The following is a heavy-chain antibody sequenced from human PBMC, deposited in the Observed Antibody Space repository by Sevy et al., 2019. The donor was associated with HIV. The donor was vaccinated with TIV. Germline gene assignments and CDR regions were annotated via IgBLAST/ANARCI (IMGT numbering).Heavy chain of an antibody. CDR3: ARPRANYVDHYFFYAMDV. V-gene: IGHV3-33*01. J-gene: IGHJ6*02. CDR1: GFTFSNYA. D-gene: IGHD4-17*01. Sequence: GGSLRLSCAATGFTFSNYAMHWVRQTPGKGLEWVAIIWSDGRFENHGDSVKGRFTISRDNSKNTLYLQMNSLTTEDTAVYYCARPRANYVDHYFFYAMDVWGQGTTVTVSS. CDR2: IWSDGRFE.